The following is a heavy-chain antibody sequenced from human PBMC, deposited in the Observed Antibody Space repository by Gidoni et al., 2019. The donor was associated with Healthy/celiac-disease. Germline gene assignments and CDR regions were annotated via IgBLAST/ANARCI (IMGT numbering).Heavy chain of an antibody. V-gene: IGHV4-34*01. CDR2: INHSGST. Sequence: QVQLQQWGAGLLKPSETLSLTCAVYGGSFSGYSWSWIRQPPGKGLEWIGEINHSGSTNYNPSLKSRVTISVDTSKNQFSLKLSSVTAADTAVYYCARAGAKGARPITMVRGVTPFDYWGQGTLVTVSS. CDR3: ARAGAKGARPITMVRGVTPFDY. CDR1: GGSFSGYS. D-gene: IGHD3-10*01. J-gene: IGHJ4*02.